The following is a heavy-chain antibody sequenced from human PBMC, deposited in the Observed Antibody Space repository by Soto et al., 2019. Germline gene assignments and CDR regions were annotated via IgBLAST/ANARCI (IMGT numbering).Heavy chain of an antibody. D-gene: IGHD6-6*01. V-gene: IGHV3-23*01. CDR1: GFTFSSYA. J-gene: IGHJ6*03. Sequence: EVQLLESGGDLIQPGGSLRLSCAASGFTFSSYAMSWVRQAPGKGLEWVSSISASGGSTYYADSVKGRFAISRDNSKNTLYLQMNSLRAEDTAVYYCAKCDISSEYYYYMDVWGKGTTVTVSS. CDR2: ISASGGST. CDR3: AKCDISSEYYYYMDV.